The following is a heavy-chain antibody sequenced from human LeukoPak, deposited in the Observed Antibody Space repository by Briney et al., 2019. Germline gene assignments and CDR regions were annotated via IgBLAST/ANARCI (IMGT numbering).Heavy chain of an antibody. CDR3: ARGPYYYDSSGFSAGGFLDY. CDR1: GFTFSSYW. V-gene: IGHV3-23*01. J-gene: IGHJ4*02. Sequence: PGGSLRLSCAASGFTFSSYWMSWVRQAPGQGPRWVSAISASAGSTFYADSVKGRFTISRDHSKNTLYLQMNSLRAEDTAIYYCARGPYYYDSSGFSAGGFLDYWGQGTLVSVSS. CDR2: ISASAGST. D-gene: IGHD3-22*01.